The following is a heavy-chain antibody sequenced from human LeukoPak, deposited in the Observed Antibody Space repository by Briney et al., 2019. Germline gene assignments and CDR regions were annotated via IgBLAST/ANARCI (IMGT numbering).Heavy chain of an antibody. D-gene: IGHD6-13*01. CDR3: AKDPSSSWSRLFDP. CDR2: ISGSGGST. V-gene: IGHV3-23*01. Sequence: PGGSLRLSCAASGFTFSSYAMSWVRQAPGKGLEWVSAISGSGGSTYYADSVKGRFTISRANSKNTLYLQMNSLRAEDTAVYYCAKDPSSSWSRLFDPWGQGTLVTVSS. J-gene: IGHJ5*02. CDR1: GFTFSSYA.